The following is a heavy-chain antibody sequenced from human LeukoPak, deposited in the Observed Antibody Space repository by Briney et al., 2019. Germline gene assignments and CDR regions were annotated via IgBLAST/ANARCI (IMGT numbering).Heavy chain of an antibody. V-gene: IGHV4-39*01. D-gene: IGHD1-1*01. CDR3: ARQTGTTVSPFDY. Sequence: SETLSLTCTVSGGSISSSTYYWGWIRQLPGKGLEWIGSIYYSGYTYHNPSLESRVTMSVDTSKNQFSLKLTSVAAADTAMYYCARQTGTTVSPFDYWGQGTLVTVSS. CDR2: IYYSGYT. J-gene: IGHJ4*02. CDR1: GGSISSSTYY.